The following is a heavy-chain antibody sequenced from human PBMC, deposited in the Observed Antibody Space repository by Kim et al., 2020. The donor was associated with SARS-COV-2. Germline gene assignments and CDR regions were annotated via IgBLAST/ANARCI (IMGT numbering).Heavy chain of an antibody. CDR2: ITTYEGNT. Sequence: ASVKVSCKTSGYTFTGYGISWVRQAPGQGLEWMGWITTYEGNTNYAPRFQGRVSMTTDTSTSTAYMELRSLRYDDTAVYYCAREPQILQQAADYWGQGTLVTVSS. J-gene: IGHJ4*02. V-gene: IGHV1-18*04. D-gene: IGHD6-13*01. CDR1: GYTFTGYG. CDR3: AREPQILQQAADY.